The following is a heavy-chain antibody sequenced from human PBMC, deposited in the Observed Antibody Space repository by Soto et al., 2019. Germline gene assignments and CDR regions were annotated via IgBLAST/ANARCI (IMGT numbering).Heavy chain of an antibody. Sequence: GGSLRLSCAASGFTFDDYAMHWVRQAPGKGLEWVSGISWNSGSIGYADSVKGRFTISRDNAKNSLYLQMNSLRAEDTALYYCAKDIWDDYGDPPGDYWGQGTLVTVSS. D-gene: IGHD4-17*01. J-gene: IGHJ4*02. CDR2: ISWNSGSI. V-gene: IGHV3-9*01. CDR1: GFTFDDYA. CDR3: AKDIWDDYGDPPGDY.